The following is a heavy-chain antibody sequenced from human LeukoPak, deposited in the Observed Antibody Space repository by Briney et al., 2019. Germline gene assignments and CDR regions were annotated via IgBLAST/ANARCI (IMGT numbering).Heavy chain of an antibody. Sequence: GGSLRLSCAASGFTFSSYSMNWVRQAPGKGLEWVSSISSSSSYIYYADSVKGRFTISRDNAKNSLYLQMNSLRAEDTAVYYCARDAENSYDAFDIWGQGTMVTVSS. D-gene: IGHD5-18*01. J-gene: IGHJ3*02. CDR3: ARDAENSYDAFDI. V-gene: IGHV3-21*01. CDR2: ISSSSSYI. CDR1: GFTFSSYS.